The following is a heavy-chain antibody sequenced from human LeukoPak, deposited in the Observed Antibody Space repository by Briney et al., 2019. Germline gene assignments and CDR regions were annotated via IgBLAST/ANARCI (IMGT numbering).Heavy chain of an antibody. Sequence: GGSLRLSCTASGFTFGDYAMSWVRQAPGKGLEWVGFIRSKAYGGTTEYAASVKGRFTISRDDSKSIAYLQMNSLKTEDTAVYYCTRRAGSFDYWGQGTLVTVSS. CDR2: IRSKAYGGTT. CDR3: TRRAGSFDY. J-gene: IGHJ4*02. V-gene: IGHV3-49*04. CDR1: GFTFGDYA. D-gene: IGHD2-15*01.